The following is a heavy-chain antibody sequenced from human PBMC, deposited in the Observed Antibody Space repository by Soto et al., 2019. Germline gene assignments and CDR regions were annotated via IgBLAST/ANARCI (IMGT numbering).Heavy chain of an antibody. J-gene: IGHJ3*02. CDR2: IYYSGTT. D-gene: IGHD3-10*01. V-gene: IGHV4-31*03. Sequence: QVQLQESGPGLVKPSQTLSLNCSVSGDSINNADYYWSWIRQHAGQGLEWIGYIYYSGTTYYNPCRKSRVTISMDTSKNQFSLEMSSVTAADTAVYYCARVRGHACDIRGQGTMVTVSS. CDR1: GDSINNADYY. CDR3: ARVRGHACDI.